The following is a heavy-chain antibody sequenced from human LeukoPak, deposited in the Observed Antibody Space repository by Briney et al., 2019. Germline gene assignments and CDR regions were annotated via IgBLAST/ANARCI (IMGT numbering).Heavy chain of an antibody. D-gene: IGHD3-3*01. CDR2: IYHSGST. V-gene: IGHV4-38-2*01. J-gene: IGHJ4*02. CDR3: ARHKARLRFLEWFPLGVDY. Sequence: TSETLSLTCAVSGYSISSGYYWGWIRQPPGRGLEWIGSIYHSGSTYYNPSLKSRVTISVDTSKNQFSLKLSSVTAADTAVYYCARHKARLRFLEWFPLGVDYWGQGTLVTVSS. CDR1: GYSISSGYY.